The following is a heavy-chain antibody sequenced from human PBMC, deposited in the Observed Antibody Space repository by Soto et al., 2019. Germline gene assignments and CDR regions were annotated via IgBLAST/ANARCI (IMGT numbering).Heavy chain of an antibody. J-gene: IGHJ2*01. CDR1: GFTLSNFW. CDR2: INDDGSRT. CDR3: VRDHHDYDFWSGNPRGYFDL. Sequence: HPGGSLRLSCAASGFTLSNFWMHWVRQVPGKGLVWVSRINDDGSRTKYADSVEGRLTISRDTAKNALYLQMDSLRVEDTAVYYCVRDHHDYDFWSGNPRGYFDLWGRGTLVTVSS. D-gene: IGHD3-3*01. V-gene: IGHV3-74*01.